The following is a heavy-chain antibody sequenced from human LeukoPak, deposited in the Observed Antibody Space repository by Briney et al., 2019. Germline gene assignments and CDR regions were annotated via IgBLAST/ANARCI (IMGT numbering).Heavy chain of an antibody. CDR3: ARTSNEYSTSYYFDY. CDR1: GFTFSSYW. J-gene: IGHJ4*02. D-gene: IGHD6-6*01. CDR2: IKQDGSEK. Sequence: GGSLRLSCVASGFTFSSYWMSWVRQAPGKGLEWMANIKQDGSEKYYMDSVKGRFTISRDNAKSSLYLQMNSLRAEDTAVYYCARTSNEYSTSYYFDYWGQGTLVTVSS. V-gene: IGHV3-7*01.